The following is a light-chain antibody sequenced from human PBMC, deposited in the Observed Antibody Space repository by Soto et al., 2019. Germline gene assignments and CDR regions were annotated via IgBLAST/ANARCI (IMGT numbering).Light chain of an antibody. CDR2: YIS. CDR1: QSAGNF. V-gene: IGKV3D-15*01. J-gene: IGKJ5*01. Sequence: EIVMTQSPATLSVSPGETASLSCRASQSAGNFLAWYQQKPGQAPRLLIYYISTRATGIPARFSGSGSGTEFTLPINSLQSEDSAVYYCQQHNQWPITFGQGTRLEI. CDR3: QQHNQWPIT.